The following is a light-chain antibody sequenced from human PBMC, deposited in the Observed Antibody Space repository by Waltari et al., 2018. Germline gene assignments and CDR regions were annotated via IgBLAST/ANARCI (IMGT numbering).Light chain of an antibody. CDR1: GSNIGEGYA. J-gene: IGLJ3*02. CDR3: QSYDTSLSVV. CDR2: GST. V-gene: IGLV1-40*01. Sequence: QSVLTPPPSASGAPGQRVTISCTGSGSNIGEGYAVHWYQQLPRAAPKLLIYGSTSRPLGVPARFFGSTSGTSASLAITGLQAEDEADYYCQSYDTSLSVVFGGGTKLTVL.